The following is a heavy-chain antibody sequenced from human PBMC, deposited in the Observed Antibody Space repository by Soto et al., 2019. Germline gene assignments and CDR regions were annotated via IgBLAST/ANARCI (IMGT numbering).Heavy chain of an antibody. J-gene: IGHJ4*02. CDR1: GGSISSSNYY. CDR2: IYYTEVT. D-gene: IGHD1-26*01. V-gene: IGHV4-39*01. Sequence: SETLSLTCTVSGGSISSSNYYGAWIRQPPGKGLEWIGNIYYTEVTYYNPSLKSRVTISVYTSKNQVSLQLFSVTAADTAVYYCVSASKWELLFDYWGQGTLVPVSS. CDR3: VSASKWELLFDY.